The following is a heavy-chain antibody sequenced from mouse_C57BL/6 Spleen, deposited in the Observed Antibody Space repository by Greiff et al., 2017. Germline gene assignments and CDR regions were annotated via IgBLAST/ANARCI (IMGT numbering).Heavy chain of an antibody. J-gene: IGHJ1*03. CDR3: ARRTVVATYWYFDV. V-gene: IGHV3-6*01. CDR1: GYSITSGYY. D-gene: IGHD1-1*01. CDR2: ISYDGSN. Sequence: DVKLQESGPGLVKPSQSLSLTCSVTGYSITSGYYWNWNRQFPGNKLEWMGYISYDGSNNYNPSLKNRNSITRDTSKNQSFLKLKSVTTEDTATYDCARRTVVATYWYFDVWGTGTTLTVSS.